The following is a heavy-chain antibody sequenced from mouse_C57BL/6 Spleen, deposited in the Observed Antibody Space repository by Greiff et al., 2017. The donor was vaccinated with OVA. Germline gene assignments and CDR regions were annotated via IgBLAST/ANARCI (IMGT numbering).Heavy chain of an antibody. D-gene: IGHD4-1*02. Sequence: EVMLVESEGVLVQPGSSMKLSCTASGFTFSDYYMAWVRQVPEKGLEWVANINYDGSSTYYLDSLKSRFIISRANAKNILYLQMSSLKSEDTATYYCARVQLGRYAMDYWGQGTSVTVSS. CDR1: GFTFSDYY. CDR3: ARVQLGRYAMDY. V-gene: IGHV5-16*01. J-gene: IGHJ4*01. CDR2: INYDGSST.